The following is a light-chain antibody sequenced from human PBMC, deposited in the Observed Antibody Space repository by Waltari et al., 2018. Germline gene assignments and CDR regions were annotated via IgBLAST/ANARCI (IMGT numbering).Light chain of an antibody. J-gene: IGLJ3*02. CDR1: SSNIGNNY. CDR3: AAWDNSLGRWV. CDR2: RND. V-gene: IGLV1-47*01. Sequence: QSVLTQPPSASGTPGQRVTISCSGISSNIGNNYVFWYQQLPGKAPNLLIYRNDQRPSGVPDRFSASKSVTSASLAIGGLRSEDEAIYHCAAWDNSLGRWVFGEGTKLTVL.